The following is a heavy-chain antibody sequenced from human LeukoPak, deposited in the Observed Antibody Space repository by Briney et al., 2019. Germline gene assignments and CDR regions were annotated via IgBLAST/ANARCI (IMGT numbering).Heavy chain of an antibody. CDR2: IYYSGST. Sequence: SETLSLTCTVSGGSISSYYWSWIRQPPGKGLEWIGYIYYSGSTNYNPSLKSRVTISVDTSKNQFSLKLSSVTAADTAVYYCARRNPLYGDYGYNWFDPWGQGTLVSVSS. J-gene: IGHJ5*02. V-gene: IGHV4-59*08. CDR3: ARRNPLYGDYGYNWFDP. CDR1: GGSISSYY. D-gene: IGHD4-17*01.